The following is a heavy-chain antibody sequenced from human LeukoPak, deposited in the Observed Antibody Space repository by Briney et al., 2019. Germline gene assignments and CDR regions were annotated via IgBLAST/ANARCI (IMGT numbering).Heavy chain of an antibody. J-gene: IGHJ4*02. CDR1: GYTFTSYD. V-gene: IGHV1-8*03. CDR3: ARSHFKLLWFGEYTGDFDY. D-gene: IGHD3-10*01. Sequence: GASVKVSCKASGYTFTSYDINWVRQATGQGLEWMGWMNPNSGNTGYAQKFQGRVTITRNTSISTAYMELRSLRSDDTAVYYCARSHFKLLWFGEYTGDFDYWGQGTLVTVSS. CDR2: MNPNSGNT.